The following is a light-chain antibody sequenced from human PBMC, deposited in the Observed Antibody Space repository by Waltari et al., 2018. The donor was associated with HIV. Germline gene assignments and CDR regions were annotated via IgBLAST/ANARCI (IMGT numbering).Light chain of an antibody. Sequence: QSALTQPASVSGSPGQSITIPCTGTSSDVGGYNYVSWYQQHPGKAPKLMIYEVSNRPSGVSNRFSGSKSGNTASLTISGLQAEDEADYYCSSYTSSSVVFGGGTKLTVL. CDR3: SSYTSSSVV. CDR2: EVS. J-gene: IGLJ2*01. V-gene: IGLV2-14*01. CDR1: SSDVGGYNY.